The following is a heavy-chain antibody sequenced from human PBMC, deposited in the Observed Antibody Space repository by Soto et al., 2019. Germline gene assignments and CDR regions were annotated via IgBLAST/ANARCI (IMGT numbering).Heavy chain of an antibody. J-gene: IGHJ5*02. Sequence: GGSLRLSCAAFGFTLDKYTMGWVRQAPGKGLEWVAGSFSSGGTQYADSVKGRFTISRDNSRNMVFLQMNGLRVEDTALYYCARDRDPDGIWTFDPWGQGALVTVSS. D-gene: IGHD3-9*01. CDR1: GFTLDKYT. CDR3: ARDRDPDGIWTFDP. CDR2: SFSSGGT. V-gene: IGHV3-53*01.